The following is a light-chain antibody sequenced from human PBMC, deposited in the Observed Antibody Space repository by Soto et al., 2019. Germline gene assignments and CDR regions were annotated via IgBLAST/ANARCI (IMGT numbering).Light chain of an antibody. CDR2: GAS. CDR3: QQYGTSPWT. CDR1: QSISSSY. J-gene: IGKJ1*01. Sequence: EIVLTQSPGTLSLYPGERATLSCRASQSISSSYLAWYQQKPGQAPRLLIYGASSRAVGIPDNFSGSGSGTDFTLTISRLEPEDFAVYYCQQYGTSPWTFGQGTKVEIK. V-gene: IGKV3-20*01.